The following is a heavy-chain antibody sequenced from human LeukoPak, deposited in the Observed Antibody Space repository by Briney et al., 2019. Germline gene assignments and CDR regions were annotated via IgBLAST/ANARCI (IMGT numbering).Heavy chain of an antibody. CDR2: INTDGSST. CDR1: GFTFSSYW. D-gene: IGHD3-3*01. CDR3: AREGDYYDFWSGYQSIYYFDY. V-gene: IGHV3-74*01. Sequence: GGSLRLSCAASGFTFSSYWMHWVRQAPGKGLVWVSRINTDGSSTSYADSVKGRFTISRDNAKNTLYLQMNSLRAEDTAVYYCAREGDYYDFWSGYQSIYYFDYWGQGTLVTVSS. J-gene: IGHJ4*02.